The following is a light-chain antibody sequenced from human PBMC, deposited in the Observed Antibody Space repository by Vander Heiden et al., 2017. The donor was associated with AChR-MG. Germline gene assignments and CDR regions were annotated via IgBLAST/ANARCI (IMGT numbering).Light chain of an antibody. J-gene: IGKJ2*01. Sequence: DIQITQSPSSVSASVADIVTITCRASQDISTWLAWYYQKPGRAPQLLVYAASSLQGGVPSRFSGSGSGTDFTLTIASPQPEDSATYYCQQADTFPYTFGQGTKLEIK. CDR2: AAS. CDR1: QDISTW. CDR3: QQADTFPYT. V-gene: IGKV1-12*01.